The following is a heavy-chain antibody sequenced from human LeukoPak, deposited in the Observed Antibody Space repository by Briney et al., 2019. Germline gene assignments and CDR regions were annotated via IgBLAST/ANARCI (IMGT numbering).Heavy chain of an antibody. Sequence: PSETLSLTCTVSGDSVSGFHWNWIRQSQGKGLEWIGHIYYGRTLNYNPSLKSRVTISMDTSKNQFSLRLTSVTAADTAVYYCARRSNWGPSNWFDPWGQGTLVTVPS. V-gene: IGHV4-59*02. CDR2: IYYGRTL. D-gene: IGHD7-27*01. J-gene: IGHJ5*02. CDR3: ARRSNWGPSNWFDP. CDR1: GDSVSGFH.